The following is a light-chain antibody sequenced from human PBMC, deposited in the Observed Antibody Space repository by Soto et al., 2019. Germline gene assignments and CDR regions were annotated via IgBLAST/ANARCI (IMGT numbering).Light chain of an antibody. CDR1: SSDVGGYNH. V-gene: IGLV2-14*03. J-gene: IGLJ2*01. CDR3: SSFATTDTPMV. Sequence: QSALTQPASVSGSPGQSITISCTGTSSDVGGYNHVSRYQQHPGEAPKLMIYDVSSRPSGVSNRFSGSKAADTASLTISGLQAEDEADYYCSSFATTDTPMVFGGGTKLTVL. CDR2: DVS.